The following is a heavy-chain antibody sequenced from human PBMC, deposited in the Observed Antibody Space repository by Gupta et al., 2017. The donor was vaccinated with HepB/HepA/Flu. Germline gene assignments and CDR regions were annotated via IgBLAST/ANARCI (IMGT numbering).Heavy chain of an antibody. J-gene: IGHJ4*02. D-gene: IGHD1-7*01. CDR2: ISWNSGSI. CDR3: AKGYNWNYVFDY. CDR1: GFTFDDYA. V-gene: IGHV3-9*01. Sequence: EVQLVESGGGLVQPGRSLRLSCAASGFTFDDYAMHWVRQAPGKGLEWVSGISWNSGSIGYADSVKGRFTISRDNAKNSLYLQMNSLRAEDTALYYCAKGYNWNYVFDYWGQGTLVTVSS.